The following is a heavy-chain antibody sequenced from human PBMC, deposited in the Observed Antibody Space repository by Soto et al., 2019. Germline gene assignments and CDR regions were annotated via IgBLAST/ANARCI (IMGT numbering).Heavy chain of an antibody. CDR1: GFTFSSYA. J-gene: IGHJ4*02. V-gene: IGHV3-23*01. CDR2: INRHGGSA. CDR3: AKNYYFDC. D-gene: IGHD3-10*01. Sequence: EVQLLDSGGGLVQPGGSLRLSCEASGFTFSSYAMSWVRQAPGKGLEWVSSINRHGGSANYADSVKGRFTISRDDSKNILSLQMNSLRAEDTAIYYCAKNYYFDCWGQGTLVTVSS.